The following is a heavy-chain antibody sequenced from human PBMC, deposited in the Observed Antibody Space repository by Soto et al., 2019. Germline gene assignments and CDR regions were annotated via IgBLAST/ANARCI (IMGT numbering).Heavy chain of an antibody. D-gene: IGHD6-19*01. Sequence: WASVKVSCKASGYTFTGYYLHWVRQAPGQGLEWMGWINPNSGGSKYAQKFQGRVTMTRYTSISTAYMELSRLTSDDTAVYYCARPSNAWYWFDPLDPAPLITVS. CDR2: INPNSGGS. CDR1: GYTFTGYY. CDR3: ARPSNAWYWFDP. J-gene: IGHJ5*02. V-gene: IGHV1-2*02.